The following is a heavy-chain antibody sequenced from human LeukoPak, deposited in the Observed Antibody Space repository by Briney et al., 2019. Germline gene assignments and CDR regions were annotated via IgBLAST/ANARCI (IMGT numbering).Heavy chain of an antibody. CDR1: GGTISSNYW. CDR3: AGDGGEDNSSWYS. CDR2: IYHSGST. D-gene: IGHD6-13*01. J-gene: IGHJ5*02. V-gene: IGHV4-4*02. Sequence: SGTLSLTCAVSGGTISSNYWWSWVRQPPGKGLEWIGEIYHSGSTNYNPSLKSRVTISIDTSKNQFPLKMTSVSAADTAVYYCAGDGGEDNSSWYSWGQGTLVTVSS.